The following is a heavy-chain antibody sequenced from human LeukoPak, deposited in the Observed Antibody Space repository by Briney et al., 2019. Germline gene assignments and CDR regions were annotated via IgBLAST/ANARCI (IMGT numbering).Heavy chain of an antibody. CDR3: ARRSGSAWDY. D-gene: IGHD3-10*01. CDR2: ISYSGTT. V-gene: IGHV4-59*05. J-gene: IGHJ4*02. CDR1: GGSISSYY. Sequence: SETLSLTCTVSGGSISSYYWSWIRQPPGKGLEWIGSISYSGTTYYNPSLKSRVTISVDTSKNQFSLKLNSLTATDTAVYYCARRSGSAWDYWGQGTLVTVSS.